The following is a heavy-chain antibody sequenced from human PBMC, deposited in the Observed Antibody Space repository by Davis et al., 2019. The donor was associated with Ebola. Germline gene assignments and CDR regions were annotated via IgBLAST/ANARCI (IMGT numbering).Heavy chain of an antibody. Sequence: AASVKVSCKASGGTFSSYAISWVRQAPGQGLEWMGRIIPILGIANYAQKFQGRVTITADKSTSTAYMELSSLRSEDTAVYYCARFFGDTYYYGMDVWGQGTTVTVSS. CDR1: GGTFSSYA. V-gene: IGHV1-69*04. CDR3: ARFFGDTYYYGMDV. J-gene: IGHJ6*02. D-gene: IGHD2-21*02. CDR2: IIPILGIA.